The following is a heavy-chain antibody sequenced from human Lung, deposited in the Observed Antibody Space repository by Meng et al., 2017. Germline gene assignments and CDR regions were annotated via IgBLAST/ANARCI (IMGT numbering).Heavy chain of an antibody. CDR1: GGSISSSNW. J-gene: IGHJ5*02. Sequence: VQPREQGPELVKPSGTLSLTCAVSGGSISSSNWWSWVRQPPGKGLEWIGEIYHSGSTNYNPSLKSRVTISVDKSKNQFSLKLSSVTAADTAVYYCARGSITMVRGVSVFDPWGQGTLVTVSS. CDR2: IYHSGST. V-gene: IGHV4-4*02. D-gene: IGHD3-10*01. CDR3: ARGSITMVRGVSVFDP.